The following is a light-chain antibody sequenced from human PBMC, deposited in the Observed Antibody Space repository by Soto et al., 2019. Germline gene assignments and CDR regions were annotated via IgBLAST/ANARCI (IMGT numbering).Light chain of an antibody. CDR2: DAS. Sequence: ILRTQSPATLSVSPGERATLSCRASQSVSNNLAWYQQKPGQAPRLLIYDASTRATGIPAMFSGSGSGTEFPLTISGLQSEDFAVYYCQHYNYWQPWTFGQGTKGEIK. CDR3: QHYNYWQPWT. V-gene: IGKV3-15*01. CDR1: QSVSNN. J-gene: IGKJ1*01.